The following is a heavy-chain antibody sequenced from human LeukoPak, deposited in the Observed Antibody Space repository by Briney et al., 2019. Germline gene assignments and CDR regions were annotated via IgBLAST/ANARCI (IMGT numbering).Heavy chain of an antibody. CDR2: IGSGAGNT. CDR1: GFTFSRYA. J-gene: IGHJ4*02. CDR3: AKGGGAMDRELTSADY. V-gene: IGHV3-23*01. D-gene: IGHD1-7*01. Sequence: GGSLRLSCAASGFTFSRYAMSWVRQAPGKGLEWVSAIGSGAGNTYYADSVKGRFAMSRDNSRNTLFLQMNSLRAEDTAVYYCAKGGGAMDRELTSADYWGQGTLVTVSS.